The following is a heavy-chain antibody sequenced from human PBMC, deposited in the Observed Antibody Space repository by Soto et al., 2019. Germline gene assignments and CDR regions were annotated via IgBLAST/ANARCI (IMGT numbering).Heavy chain of an antibody. D-gene: IGHD5-18*01. CDR2: ISGSGGST. Sequence: EVQLLESGGGLVQPGGSLRLSCAASGFTFSSYAMSWVRQAPGKGLEWVSAISGSGGSTYYADSVKGRFTISRENAKNSLYLQMNSLRAGDTAVYYCARSGYSYGYYYGMDVWGQGTTVTVSS. CDR1: GFTFSSYA. CDR3: ARSGYSYGYYYGMDV. V-gene: IGHV3-23*01. J-gene: IGHJ6*02.